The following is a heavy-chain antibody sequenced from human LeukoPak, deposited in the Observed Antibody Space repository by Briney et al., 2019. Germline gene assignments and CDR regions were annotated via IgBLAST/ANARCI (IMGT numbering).Heavy chain of an antibody. D-gene: IGHD3-10*01. V-gene: IGHV3-30*02. Sequence: GGSLRLSCAASGFTFSSYGMHWVRQAPGKGLEWVAFIRYDGSNKYYADSVKGRFTISRDNSKNTLYLQMNSLRAEDTAVYYCAKDSTMVRVAAPYNWFDPWGQGTLVTVSS. CDR2: IRYDGSNK. J-gene: IGHJ5*02. CDR1: GFTFSSYG. CDR3: AKDSTMVRVAAPYNWFDP.